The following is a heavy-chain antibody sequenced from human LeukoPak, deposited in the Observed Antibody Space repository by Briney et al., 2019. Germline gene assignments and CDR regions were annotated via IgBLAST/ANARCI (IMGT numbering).Heavy chain of an antibody. V-gene: IGHV4-34*01. CDR2: INHSGST. J-gene: IGHJ4*02. Sequence: SETLSLTCAVYGGSFSGYYWSWIRQPPGKGLEWIGEINHSGSTNYNPSLKGRVTISVDTSKNQFSLKLSSVTAADTAVYYCARGPIYGSPDYWGQGTLVTVSS. CDR3: ARGPIYGSPDY. CDR1: GGSFSGYY. D-gene: IGHD4-17*01.